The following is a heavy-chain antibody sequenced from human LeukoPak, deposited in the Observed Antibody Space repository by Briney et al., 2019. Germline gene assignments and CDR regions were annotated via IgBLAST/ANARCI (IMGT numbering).Heavy chain of an antibody. CDR1: GGSINSYY. Sequence: PSETLSLTCTVSGGSINSYYWSWIRQPPGKGLEWIGYIYYSGSTSYNPSLKSRVTISVDTSKNQFSLKLSSVTAADTAVYYCARFDLSRPRYFDLRGRGTLVTVSS. D-gene: IGHD3-3*02. CDR2: IYYSGST. V-gene: IGHV4-59*08. CDR3: ARFDLSRPRYFDL. J-gene: IGHJ2*01.